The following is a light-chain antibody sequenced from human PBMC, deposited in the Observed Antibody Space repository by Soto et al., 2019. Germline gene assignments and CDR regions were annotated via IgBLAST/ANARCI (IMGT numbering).Light chain of an antibody. V-gene: IGLV1-40*01. Sequence: QSVLTQPPSVSGAPGQRVTISCTGSSSNIGAGYDVHWYQQLPGTAPKLLIYGNSNRPSGVPDRFSGSKSGTSASLAITGLQAEDEADYYSQSYDSSLSALFGGGTKLTLL. J-gene: IGLJ3*02. CDR1: SSNIGAGYD. CDR2: GNS. CDR3: QSYDSSLSAL.